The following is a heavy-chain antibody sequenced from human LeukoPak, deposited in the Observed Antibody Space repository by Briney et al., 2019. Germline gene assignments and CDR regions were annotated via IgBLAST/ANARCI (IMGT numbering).Heavy chain of an antibody. D-gene: IGHD3-3*01. J-gene: IGHJ4*02. CDR1: GYGFATYW. CDR2: FDPTDSYT. CDR3: ARHDPNARLKLDY. V-gene: IGHV5-10-1*01. Sequence: GESLKISCKASGYGFATYWISWVRQTPGQGLEWMGKFDPTDSYTTYGPSFQGHVTISADKSISTAYLQWNSLKASDTAMYYCARHDPNARLKLDYWGQGTLVTVSS.